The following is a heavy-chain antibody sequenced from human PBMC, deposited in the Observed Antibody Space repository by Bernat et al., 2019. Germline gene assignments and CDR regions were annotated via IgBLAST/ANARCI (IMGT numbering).Heavy chain of an antibody. CDR2: IYYSGST. Sequence: QLQLQESGPGLVKPSETLSLTCTVSGGSISSSSYYWGWIRQPPGKGLEWIGSIYYSGSTYYNPSLKSRVTISVDTSKNQFSLKLSSVTAADTAVYYCARHEYSGSLIDYWGQGTLVTVSS. CDR3: ARHEYSGSLIDY. J-gene: IGHJ4*02. D-gene: IGHD1-26*01. V-gene: IGHV4-39*01. CDR1: GGSISSSSYY.